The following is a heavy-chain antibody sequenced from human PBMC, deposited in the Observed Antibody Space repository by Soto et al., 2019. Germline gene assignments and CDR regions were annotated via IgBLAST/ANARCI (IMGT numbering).Heavy chain of an antibody. D-gene: IGHD5-12*01. Sequence: QVQLQESGPGLVKPSQTLSLTCTVSGGSISSGGYYWSWIRQHPGKGLEWIGYIYYSGSTYYNPSLKSRVTISVDTSKNQFSLKLSSVTAADTAVYYCARGERLRSFVVSGSRRGAFDIWGQGTMVTVSS. CDR3: ARGERLRSFVVSGSRRGAFDI. J-gene: IGHJ3*02. V-gene: IGHV4-31*03. CDR1: GGSISSGGYY. CDR2: IYYSGST.